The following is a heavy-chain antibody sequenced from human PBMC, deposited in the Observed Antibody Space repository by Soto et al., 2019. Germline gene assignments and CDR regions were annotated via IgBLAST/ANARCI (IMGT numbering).Heavy chain of an antibody. J-gene: IGHJ1*01. V-gene: IGHV1-69*02. D-gene: IGHD1-26*01. CDR1: GGTFSSYT. CDR2: IIPILGIA. Sequence: QVQLVQSGAEVKKPGSSVKVSCKASGGTFSSYTISWVRQAPGQGLEWMGRIIPILGIANYAQKFEGRVTVTADKSTSTAYMERSSLRSEDTAVCCCARGLGGERLGGGGQGTLVTGSS. CDR3: ARGLGGERLGG.